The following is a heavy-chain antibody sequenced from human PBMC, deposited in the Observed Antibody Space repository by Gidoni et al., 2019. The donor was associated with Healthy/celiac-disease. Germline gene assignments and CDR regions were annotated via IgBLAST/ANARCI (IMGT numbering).Heavy chain of an antibody. D-gene: IGHD3-22*01. CDR1: GGTFSSYT. V-gene: IGHV1-69*08. CDR3: AREMGGYYPDY. J-gene: IGHJ4*02. CDR2: IIPILGIA. Sequence: QVQLVQSGAEVKKPGSSVKISCKASGGTFSSYTISWVRQAPGQGLEWMGRIIPILGIANYAQKFQGRVTITADKATSTAYMELSSLRSEDTAVYYCAREMGGYYPDYWGQGTLVTVSS.